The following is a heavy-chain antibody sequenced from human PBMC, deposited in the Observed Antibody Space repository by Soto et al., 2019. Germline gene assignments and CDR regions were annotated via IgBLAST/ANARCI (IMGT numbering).Heavy chain of an antibody. Sequence: PSVKVSCKVSGYTLTELSMSWVRQAPGKGLEWMGGFDPEDGETIYAQKFQGRVTMTEDTSTDTAYMELSSLRSEDTAAYYCAPDDSSGWYRVDYWGQGTLVTVSS. CDR1: GYTLTELS. CDR3: APDDSSGWYRVDY. J-gene: IGHJ4*02. CDR2: FDPEDGET. D-gene: IGHD6-19*01. V-gene: IGHV1-24*01.